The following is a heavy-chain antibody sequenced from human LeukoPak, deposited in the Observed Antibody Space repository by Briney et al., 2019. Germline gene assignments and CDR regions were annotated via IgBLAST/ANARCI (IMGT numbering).Heavy chain of an antibody. V-gene: IGHV4-59*08. CDR3: ARRNVAGLFDS. CDR2: IYSSGTT. J-gene: IGHJ4*02. D-gene: IGHD6-19*01. Sequence: KPSETLSLTCIVSGDSISGFYWSWIRQPPGKGLEWIGYIYSSGTTNYNPSLKSRLTMSVDTSKNLFSLKLSSVTAADTAVFYCARRNVAGLFDSWGQGTLVTVSS. CDR1: GDSISGFY.